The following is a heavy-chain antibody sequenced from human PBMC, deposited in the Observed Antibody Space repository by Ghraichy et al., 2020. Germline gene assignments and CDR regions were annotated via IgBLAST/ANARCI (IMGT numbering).Heavy chain of an antibody. Sequence: GESLRLSCAASGFTFSSSNMNWVRQAPGKGPEWVSYISTGSSTIYYADSVKGRFTSSRDNAKNSLYLQMNSLRAEDTAVYYCARAYDSGTYGFAYWGQGTLVTVSS. V-gene: IGHV3-48*01. CDR1: GFTFSSSN. J-gene: IGHJ4*02. CDR2: ISTGSSTI. D-gene: IGHD3-10*01. CDR3: ARAYDSGTYGFAY.